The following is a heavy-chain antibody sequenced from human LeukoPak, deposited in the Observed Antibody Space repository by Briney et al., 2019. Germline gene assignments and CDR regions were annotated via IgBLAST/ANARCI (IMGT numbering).Heavy chain of an antibody. CDR1: GPFETYY. CDR3: AGYGGDWYPES. D-gene: IGHD6-19*01. V-gene: IGHV4-34*01. CDR2: ITYRGNT. J-gene: IGHJ4*02. Sequence: SETLSLTCAVYGPFETYYWTLVRQPPGKGLEWIGEITYRGNTNYNPSLESRVKISVDRTKQQFYLTLTSVTAADTAVYYCAGYGGDWYPESWGQGTLVTVSS.